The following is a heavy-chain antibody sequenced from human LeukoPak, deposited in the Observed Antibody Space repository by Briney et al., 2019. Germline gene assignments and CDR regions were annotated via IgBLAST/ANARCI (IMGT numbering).Heavy chain of an antibody. D-gene: IGHD3-10*01. J-gene: IGHJ6*03. CDR2: INPNSGGT. Sequence: GASVKVSCKTSGYTFTGYFIHWVRQAPGQGLEWMGWINPNSGGTNYAQKFQGRVTMSRDTSISTAYMELSRLRSDDTAVYYCARVFHSGSQAYFYYMDVWGKGTTVTIFS. CDR1: GYTFTGYF. CDR3: ARVFHSGSQAYFYYMDV. V-gene: IGHV1-2*02.